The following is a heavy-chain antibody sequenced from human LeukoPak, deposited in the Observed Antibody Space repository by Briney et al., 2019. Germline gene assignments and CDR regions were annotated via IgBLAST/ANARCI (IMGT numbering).Heavy chain of an antibody. V-gene: IGHV1-18*01. CDR2: ISAYNGNT. Sequence: ASVKVSCKASGYTFTSYGISWVRQAPGQGPEWMGWISAYNGNTNYAQKLQGRVTMTTHTSTSTAYMELRSLRPDDTAVYYCARDGSSSSFDYWGQGTLVTVSS. J-gene: IGHJ4*02. CDR1: GYTFTSYG. D-gene: IGHD6-6*01. CDR3: ARDGSSSSFDY.